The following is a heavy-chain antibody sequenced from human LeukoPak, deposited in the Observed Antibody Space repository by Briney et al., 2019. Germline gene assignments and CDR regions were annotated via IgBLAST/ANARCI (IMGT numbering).Heavy chain of an antibody. V-gene: IGHV3-23*01. CDR3: AKDRGRTWVQVAN. J-gene: IGHJ4*02. CDR2: ISGSGGST. Sequence: PGRSLRLSCAASGFTFSSDAMGWVRQAPGKGLEWVSGISGSGGSTYYADSVKGRFTISRDNSKNTLHLQMNSLRVEDTAVYYCAKDRGRTWVQVANWGQGTLVTVSS. CDR1: GFTFSSDA. D-gene: IGHD2-15*01.